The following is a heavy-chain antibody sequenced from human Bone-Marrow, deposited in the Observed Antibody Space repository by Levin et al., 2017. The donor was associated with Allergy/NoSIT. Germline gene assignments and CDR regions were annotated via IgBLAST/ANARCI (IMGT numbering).Heavy chain of an antibody. J-gene: IGHJ4*02. CDR3: ARSIFWSGYPPYFDY. Sequence: GASVKVSCEASGFTFSGYWMSWVRQAPGKGLEWVANIKQDGGDKYLVDSVKGRFTISRDNAKNSLYLQLNSLRAEDTAVYYCARSIFWSGYPPYFDYWGQGTLVTVSS. V-gene: IGHV3-7*01. CDR2: IKQDGGDK. CDR1: GFTFSGYW. D-gene: IGHD3-3*01.